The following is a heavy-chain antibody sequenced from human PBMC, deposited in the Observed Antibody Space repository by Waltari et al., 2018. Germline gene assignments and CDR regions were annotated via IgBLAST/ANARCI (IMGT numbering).Heavy chain of an antibody. CDR2: IYYSGST. Sequence: QVQLQESGPGLVKPSETLSLTCTVSGGSISSYYWSWIRQPPGKGLEWIGYIYYSGSTNYNPDLKSRVTISVDTSKNQFSLKLSSVTAADTAVYYCARVRYDFWSGYSQFDYWGQGTLVTVSS. D-gene: IGHD3-3*01. J-gene: IGHJ4*02. CDR3: ARVRYDFWSGYSQFDY. V-gene: IGHV4-59*01. CDR1: GGSISSYY.